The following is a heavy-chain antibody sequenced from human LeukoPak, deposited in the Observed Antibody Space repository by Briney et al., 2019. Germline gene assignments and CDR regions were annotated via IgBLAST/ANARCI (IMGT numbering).Heavy chain of an antibody. D-gene: IGHD2-15*01. CDR1: GFTFSSYS. V-gene: IGHV3-21*01. CDR2: ISSSSSYI. CDR3: ARDDRYCNGGSCYSNWFDP. Sequence: PGGSLRLSCAASGFTFSSYSMNWVRQAPGKGLEWVSSISSSSSYIYYADSVKGRFTISRDNAKNSLYLQMNSLRAEDTAVYYCARDDRYCNGGSCYSNWFDPWGQGTLVTVSS. J-gene: IGHJ5*02.